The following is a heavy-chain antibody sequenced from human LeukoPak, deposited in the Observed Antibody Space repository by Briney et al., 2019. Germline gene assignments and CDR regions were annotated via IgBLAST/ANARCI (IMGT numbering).Heavy chain of an antibody. D-gene: IGHD2-2*01. Sequence: SETLSLTCTVSGGSISSGSYYWSWIRQPAGKGLEWIGRIYTSGSTNYNPSLKSRVTISVDTSKNQFSLKLSSVTAADTAVYYCAREVGQTAAIFHWGQGTLVTVSS. J-gene: IGHJ4*02. V-gene: IGHV4-61*02. CDR3: AREVGQTAAIFH. CDR2: IYTSGST. CDR1: GGSISSGSYY.